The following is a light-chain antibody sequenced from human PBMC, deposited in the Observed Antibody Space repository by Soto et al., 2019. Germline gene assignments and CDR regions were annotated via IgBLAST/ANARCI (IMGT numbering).Light chain of an antibody. CDR2: GAS. CDR1: QYIATSM. Sequence: EIGLTQSPGTLSRSPGERGILSCRASQYIATSMLAWYQQKPGQSPRLLIYGASNRATGTPDRFSGSGSGTDFTLTISRLEPEDFAAYYCLQYDTAPRTFGQGTKVDIK. CDR3: LQYDTAPRT. V-gene: IGKV3-20*01. J-gene: IGKJ1*01.